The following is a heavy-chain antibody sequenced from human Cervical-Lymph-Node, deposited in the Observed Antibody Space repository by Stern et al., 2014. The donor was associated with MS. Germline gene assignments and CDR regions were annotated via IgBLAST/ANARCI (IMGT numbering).Heavy chain of an antibody. CDR3: ARDEGNWGASEVLNL. D-gene: IGHD7-27*01. V-gene: IGHV3-21*01. J-gene: IGHJ3*01. CDR2: ISSSGRYM. CDR1: EFTLSSYS. Sequence: EVQLVESGGGLVKPGGSLRLSCSASEFTLSSYSMNWVRQAPGKGLEWVASISSSGRYMSYADSVKGRFTISRDGAKNSVYLQMDSLSADDSATYYCARDEGNWGASEVLNLWGRGTLVIVSS.